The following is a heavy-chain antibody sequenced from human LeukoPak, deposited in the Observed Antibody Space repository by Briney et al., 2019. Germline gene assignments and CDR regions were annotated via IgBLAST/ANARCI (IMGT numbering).Heavy chain of an antibody. D-gene: IGHD3-22*01. CDR1: GGTFSSYA. CDR3: ASYDSSGYYFSYFDY. CDR2: IIPILGIA. V-gene: IGHV1-69*04. J-gene: IGHJ4*02. Sequence: SVKVSCKASGGTFSSYAISWVRQAPGQGLGWMGRIIPILGIANYAQKFQGRVTITADKSTSTAYMELSSLRSEDTAVYYCASYDSSGYYFSYFDYWGQGTLVTVSS.